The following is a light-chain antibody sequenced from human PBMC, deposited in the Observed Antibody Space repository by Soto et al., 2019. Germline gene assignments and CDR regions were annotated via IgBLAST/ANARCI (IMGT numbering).Light chain of an antibody. CDR1: QSISDT. CDR3: QQYNNWPWT. V-gene: IGKV3-15*01. Sequence: EIVMTQSPATLSVSPGGRATLSCRASQSISDTLACYQQRPGQAPRLLIYGASTRAPGFPARFSGSGSGTDFTLTISSLQSEDFAVYYCQQYNNWPWTFGQGTKVDIK. J-gene: IGKJ1*01. CDR2: GAS.